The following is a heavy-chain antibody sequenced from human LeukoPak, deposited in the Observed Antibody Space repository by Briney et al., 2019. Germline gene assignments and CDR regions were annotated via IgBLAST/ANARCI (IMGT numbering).Heavy chain of an antibody. Sequence: SETLSLTCTDSGGSISSYYWSWIRQPPGKGLEWIGYIYYSGSTNYNPSLKSRVTISVDTSKNQFSLKLSSVTAADTAVYNCARDLGFCGGDCYSHNWFDPWGQGTLVTLSS. CDR3: ARDLGFCGGDCYSHNWFDP. V-gene: IGHV4-59*01. J-gene: IGHJ5*02. D-gene: IGHD2-21*02. CDR2: IYYSGST. CDR1: GGSISSYY.